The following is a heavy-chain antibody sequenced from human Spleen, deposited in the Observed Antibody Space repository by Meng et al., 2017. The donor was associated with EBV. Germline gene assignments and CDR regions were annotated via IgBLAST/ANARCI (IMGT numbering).Heavy chain of an antibody. J-gene: IGHJ5*02. V-gene: IGHV1-3*01. CDR2: INGGGGNT. CDR1: GYIFNDYA. Sequence: QVQLVESGAEVKKPGASVKVSCKASGYIFNDYAIHWVRQAPGQSLEWMGWINGGGGNTKYSQKFQGRVTIMRDTSATTAFMELSSLRSEDTAVYYCARTQGQWLVGPADWFDPWGQGTLVTVSS. D-gene: IGHD6-19*01. CDR3: ARTQGQWLVGPADWFDP.